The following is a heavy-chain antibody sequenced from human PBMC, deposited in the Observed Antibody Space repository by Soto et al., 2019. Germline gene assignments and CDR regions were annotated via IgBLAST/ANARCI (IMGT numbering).Heavy chain of an antibody. CDR2: VSPSLSYI. CDR3: ARTVYCSGSGCYSGFFDY. J-gene: IGHJ4*02. Sequence: GGSLRLSCAASGFSFSAYNMNWVRQAPGMGLEWVSSVSPSLSYIYYADSVKGRFTISRDNAENSLYLQMNSLRAEDTAVYYCARTVYCSGSGCYSGFFDYWGPGTLVTVSS. V-gene: IGHV3-21*01. D-gene: IGHD2-15*01. CDR1: GFSFSAYN.